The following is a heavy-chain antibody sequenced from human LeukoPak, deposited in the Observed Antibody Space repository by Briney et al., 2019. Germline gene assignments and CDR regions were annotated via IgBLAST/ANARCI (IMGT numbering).Heavy chain of an antibody. Sequence: GGPLRLSCAASGFTFSDHYMKWIRQAPGKGLDWVSYISSSGTIIYYADSVKGRFTISRDNAKNSLFLEMNSLTAEDTAVYYCARDVYSSSWYGGDYWGQGTLVTVSS. V-gene: IGHV3-11*04. J-gene: IGHJ4*02. CDR1: GFTFSDHY. CDR2: ISSSGTII. D-gene: IGHD6-13*01. CDR3: ARDVYSSSWYGGDY.